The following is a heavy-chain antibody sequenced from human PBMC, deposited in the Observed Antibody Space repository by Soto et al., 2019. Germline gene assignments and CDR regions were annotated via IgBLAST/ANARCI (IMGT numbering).Heavy chain of an antibody. CDR3: ARGSGSKDSFDI. Sequence: SVKASCKASGCTFSSYAISWVRQAPGQGLEWMGGIIPIVGTANYAQKFQGRVTITADESPSTAYMELSSLRSEDTAVYYCARGSGSKDSFDIWAQGTRVTFSS. D-gene: IGHD6-19*01. CDR1: GCTFSSYA. CDR2: IIPIVGTA. V-gene: IGHV1-69*13. J-gene: IGHJ3*02.